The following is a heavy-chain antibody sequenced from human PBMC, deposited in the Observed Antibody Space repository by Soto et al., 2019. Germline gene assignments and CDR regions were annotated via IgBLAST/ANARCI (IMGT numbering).Heavy chain of an antibody. CDR1: GGSISSGGYY. J-gene: IGHJ5*02. V-gene: IGHV4-31*03. D-gene: IGHD6-6*01. Sequence: PSETLSLPCTVSGGSISSGGYYWSWIRQHPGKGLEWIGYIYYSGSTYYNPSLKSRVTISVDTSKNQFSLKLSSVTAADTAVYYCARLKKYSTEVNCFDPWGQGTLVTVSS. CDR3: ARLKKYSTEVNCFDP. CDR2: IYYSGST.